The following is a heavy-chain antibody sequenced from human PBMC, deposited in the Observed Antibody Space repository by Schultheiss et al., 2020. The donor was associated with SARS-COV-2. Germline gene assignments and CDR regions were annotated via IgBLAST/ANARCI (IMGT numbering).Heavy chain of an antibody. CDR3: ARDRPRDGYFDY. CDR2: IYTSGST. D-gene: IGHD5-24*01. Sequence: SQTLSLTCAVSGYSISSGYYWSWIRQPPGKGLEWIGRIYTSGSTNYNPSLKSRVTMSVDTSKNQFSLKLSSVTAADTAVYYCARDRPRDGYFDYWGQGTLVTVSS. V-gene: IGHV4-38-2*02. CDR1: GYSISSGYY. J-gene: IGHJ4*02.